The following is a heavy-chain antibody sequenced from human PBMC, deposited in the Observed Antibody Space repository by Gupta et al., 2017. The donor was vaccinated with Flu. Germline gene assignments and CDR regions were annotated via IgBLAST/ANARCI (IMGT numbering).Heavy chain of an antibody. Sequence: WSWIRQPPGKGLEWVWNVYYSGIPNYNPSLSGRVTISIDKSRQHFSLKLRSVTAADTAIYYCARVTTTAPDSWGQGTLVTVSS. J-gene: IGHJ4*02. D-gene: IGHD4-17*01. V-gene: IGHV4-61*03. CDR2: VYYSGIP. CDR3: ARVTTTAPDS.